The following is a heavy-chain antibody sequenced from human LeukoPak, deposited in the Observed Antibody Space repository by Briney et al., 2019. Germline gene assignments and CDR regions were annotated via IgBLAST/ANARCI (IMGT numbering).Heavy chain of an antibody. CDR3: ARARIVGARATSGRFSFNWFDP. CDR2: INHSGST. CDR1: GFTFSSYA. Sequence: PGGSLRLSCAASGFTFSSYAMSWIRQPPGKGLEWIGEINHSGSTNYNPSLKSRVTISVDTSKNQFSLKLSSVTAADTAVYYCARARIVGARATSGRFSFNWFDPWGQGTLVTVSS. D-gene: IGHD1-26*01. V-gene: IGHV4-34*01. J-gene: IGHJ5*02.